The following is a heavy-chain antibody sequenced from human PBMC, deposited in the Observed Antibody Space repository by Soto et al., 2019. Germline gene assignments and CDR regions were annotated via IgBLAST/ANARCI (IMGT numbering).Heavy chain of an antibody. D-gene: IGHD3-3*01. CDR2: ISAYNGNT. CDR1: GYTFTSYC. J-gene: IGHJ4*02. Sequence: GASVKVSCKASGYTFTSYCISWVRQAPGQGLEWMGWISAYNGNTNYAQKLQGRVTMTTDTSTSTAYMELRSLRSDDTAVYYCARDQGFLEWLSNDYWGQGTLVTVSS. V-gene: IGHV1-18*01. CDR3: ARDQGFLEWLSNDY.